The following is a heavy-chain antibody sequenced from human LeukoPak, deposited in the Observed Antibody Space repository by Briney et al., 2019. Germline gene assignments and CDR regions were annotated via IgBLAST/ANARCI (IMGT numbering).Heavy chain of an antibody. CDR3: ARGRWSATTASYYLDF. Sequence: ASVKVSCRASGYIFTDYAILWVRKAPGQRLKWLGWVNAGNGHTKYSQNFQGRVTLTRDTSATTASMEMNSLRSEDTALYYCARGRWSATTASYYLDFWGLGTLVTVSS. CDR2: VNAGNGHT. D-gene: IGHD2-21*02. J-gene: IGHJ4*02. V-gene: IGHV1-3*01. CDR1: GYIFTDYA.